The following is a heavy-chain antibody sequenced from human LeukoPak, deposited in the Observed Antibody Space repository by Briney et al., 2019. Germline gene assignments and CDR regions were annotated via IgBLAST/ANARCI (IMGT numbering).Heavy chain of an antibody. CDR2: INHSGST. J-gene: IGHJ3*01. V-gene: IGHV4-34*01. CDR1: GGSLTGYY. D-gene: IGHD3-22*01. CDR3: AKTRTYYDSSKGAFDV. Sequence: SETLSLTCAVYGGSLTGYYWNWIRQPPGKGLEWIGEINHSGSTDCIPSLKSRVTISVDTSKNQFSLKLSSVTAADTAVYYCAKTRTYYDSSKGAFDVWGQGTTVTVSS.